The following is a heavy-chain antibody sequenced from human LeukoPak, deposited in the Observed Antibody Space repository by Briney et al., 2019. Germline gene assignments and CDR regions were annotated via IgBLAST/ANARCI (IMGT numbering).Heavy chain of an antibody. Sequence: GGSLRLSCAASGFTFSSYAMSWVRQAPGKGLEWVSVISGSGGSTYYADSVKGRFTISRDNSKNTLYLQMNSLRAEDTAVYYCAKDLRYCSSTSCYTDAFDIWGQGKMVTVSS. CDR2: ISGSGGST. CDR1: GFTFSSYA. V-gene: IGHV3-23*01. J-gene: IGHJ3*02. CDR3: AKDLRYCSSTSCYTDAFDI. D-gene: IGHD2-2*02.